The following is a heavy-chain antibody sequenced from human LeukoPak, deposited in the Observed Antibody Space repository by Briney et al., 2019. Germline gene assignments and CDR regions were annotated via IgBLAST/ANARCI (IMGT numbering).Heavy chain of an antibody. CDR3: AKDKRHWGGYYLDY. V-gene: IGHV3-30*18. CDR1: RLTFRSYG. D-gene: IGHD3-16*01. CDR2: ISYDGSNK. Sequence: QPGGSLRLSHAASRLTFRSYGMHWVRQAPGKGLEWVAGISYDGSNKLYADSVKGRFTISRDKFKNTLYLQMNSLRAEDTAVYYCAKDKRHWGGYYLDYWGQGTLVTVSS. J-gene: IGHJ4*02.